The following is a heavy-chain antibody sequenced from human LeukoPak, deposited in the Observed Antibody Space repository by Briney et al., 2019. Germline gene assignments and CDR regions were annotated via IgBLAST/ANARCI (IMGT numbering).Heavy chain of an antibody. D-gene: IGHD2-2*01. Sequence: GASVKVSCKASGYTFTSYGISWVRQAPGQGLEWMGWISAYNGNTNYAQKLQGRVTMTTDTSTSTANMELRSLRSDDTAVYYCARVGLLSLLGAFDIWGQGTMVTVSS. CDR1: GYTFTSYG. J-gene: IGHJ3*02. CDR2: ISAYNGNT. V-gene: IGHV1-18*01. CDR3: ARVGLLSLLGAFDI.